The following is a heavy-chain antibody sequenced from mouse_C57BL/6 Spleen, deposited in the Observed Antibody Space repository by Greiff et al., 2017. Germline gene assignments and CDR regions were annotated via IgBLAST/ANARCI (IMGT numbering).Heavy chain of an antibody. CDR3: ARGDGYYEADY. CDR2: INPNNGGT. J-gene: IGHJ2*01. D-gene: IGHD2-3*01. CDR1: GYTFTDYY. V-gene: IGHV1-26*01. Sequence: VQLQQSGPELVKPGASVKISCKASGYTFTDYYMNWVKQSHGKSLEWIGDINPNNGGTSYNQKFKGKATLTVDKSSSTAYMELRSLTSEDSAVYYCARGDGYYEADYWGQGTTLTVSS.